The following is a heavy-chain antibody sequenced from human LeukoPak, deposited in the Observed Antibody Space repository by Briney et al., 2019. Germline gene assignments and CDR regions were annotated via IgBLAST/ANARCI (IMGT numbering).Heavy chain of an antibody. V-gene: IGHV1-69*05. CDR1: GGTFSSYA. CDR2: IIPIFGTA. CDR3: ATGYDSSGYYS. Sequence: SVKVSCKASGGTFSSYAISWVRQAPGQGLEWMGGIIPIFGTANYAQKFQGRVTITTDGSTSTAYMGLSSLRSEDTAVYCCATGYDSSGYYSWGQGTLVTVSS. D-gene: IGHD3-22*01. J-gene: IGHJ4*02.